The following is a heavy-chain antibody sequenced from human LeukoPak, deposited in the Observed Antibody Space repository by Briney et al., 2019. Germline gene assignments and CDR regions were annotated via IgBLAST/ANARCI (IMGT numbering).Heavy chain of an antibody. Sequence: GGPLRLSCAASGFTFSSYTMHWIRQAPGKGLEWVSSISGSNSYIFYADSVKGRFTVSRDNAKDSLYLQMNSLRAEDTAVYYCARALTTLTYEGYWGQGSLVTVSS. D-gene: IGHD1-1*01. CDR3: ARALTTLTYEGY. CDR2: ISGSNSYI. V-gene: IGHV3-21*01. J-gene: IGHJ4*02. CDR1: GFTFSSYT.